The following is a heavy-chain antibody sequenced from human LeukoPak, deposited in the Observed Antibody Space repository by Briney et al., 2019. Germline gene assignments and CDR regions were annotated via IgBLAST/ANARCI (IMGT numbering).Heavy chain of an antibody. D-gene: IGHD5-12*01. J-gene: IGHJ4*02. Sequence: ASVKVSFKASGYTFTSYGISWVRQAPGQGLEWMGWISAYNGNTNYAQKFQGRVSMTTDTSTTTAYMELRSLRSDDTAVYYCARDPDIVASSSYFDFWGRGALVTVSS. CDR3: ARDPDIVASSSYFDF. V-gene: IGHV1-18*04. CDR1: GYTFTSYG. CDR2: ISAYNGNT.